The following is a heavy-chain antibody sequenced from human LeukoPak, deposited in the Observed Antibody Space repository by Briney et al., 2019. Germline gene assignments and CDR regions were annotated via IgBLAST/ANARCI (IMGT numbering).Heavy chain of an antibody. CDR2: INPNSGGA. CDR3: AREGYYGSGSPPSLYFDY. Sequence: GASVKVSCKASGYTFTGYYMHWERQAPGQGLEWMGWINPNSGGANYAQKFQGWVTMTRDTSISTAYMELSRLRPEDTAIYYCAREGYYGSGSPPSLYFDYWGQGTLVTVSS. J-gene: IGHJ4*02. V-gene: IGHV1-2*04. D-gene: IGHD3-10*01. CDR1: GYTFTGYY.